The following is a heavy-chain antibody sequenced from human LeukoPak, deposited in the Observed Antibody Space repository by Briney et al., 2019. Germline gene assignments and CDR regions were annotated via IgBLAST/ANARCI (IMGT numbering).Heavy chain of an antibody. CDR2: ISGSGGST. CDR1: GFTFSTYG. D-gene: IGHD3-10*02. J-gene: IGHJ6*04. V-gene: IGHV3-23*01. CDR3: AELGITMIGGV. Sequence: GGTLRLSCAASGFTFSTYGMSWVRQAPGKGLEWVSAISGSGGSTYYADSVKGRFTISRDNSKNTLYLQMNSLRAEDTAVYYCAELGITMIGGVWGKGTTVTISS.